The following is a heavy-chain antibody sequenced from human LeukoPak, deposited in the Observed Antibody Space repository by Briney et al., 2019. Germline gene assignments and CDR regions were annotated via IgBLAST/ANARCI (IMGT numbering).Heavy chain of an antibody. V-gene: IGHV2-5*01. CDR1: GFSLSTSGVG. D-gene: IGHD3-10*01. J-gene: IGHJ5*02. Sequence: ASGPTLVKPTQTLTLTCTFSGFSLSTSGVGVGWIRQPPGKALEWLAVIYWNDDKRYSPVLKSRLTITKDTSKNQVVLTMTNVDPVDTATYYCAHRGDITMVRGVSPIRGWFDPWGQGTLVTVSS. CDR3: AHRGDITMVRGVSPIRGWFDP. CDR2: IYWNDDK.